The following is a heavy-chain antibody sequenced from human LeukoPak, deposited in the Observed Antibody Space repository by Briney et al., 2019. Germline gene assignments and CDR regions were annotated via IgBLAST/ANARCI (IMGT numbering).Heavy chain of an antibody. CDR1: GFTFSTYF. V-gene: IGHV3-30-3*01. J-gene: IGHJ3*02. CDR3: ARERQDTILHSGAFDI. CDR2: IASDGSHT. Sequence: GGSLRLSCAASGFTFSTYFMHRVRQAPGKGLEWVADIASDGSHTFYVESVKGRFTISRGNSKNTLYLQMNSLRAEDTAVYFCARERQDTILHSGAFDIWGQGTMVTVSS. D-gene: IGHD2-21*01.